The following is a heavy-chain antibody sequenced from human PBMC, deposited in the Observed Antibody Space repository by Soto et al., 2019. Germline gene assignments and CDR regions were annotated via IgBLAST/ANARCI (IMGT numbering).Heavy chain of an antibody. D-gene: IGHD3-10*01. Sequence: QVQLVESGGGVVQPGRSLRLSCAASGFTFSSYGMHWVRQAPGKGLEWVAVISYDGSNKYYADSVKGRFTISRDNSKNTLYLQMNSLRAEDTAVYYCAKDLLLWFGEEGMDVWGQGTTVTVSS. CDR2: ISYDGSNK. V-gene: IGHV3-30*18. J-gene: IGHJ6*02. CDR1: GFTFSSYG. CDR3: AKDLLLWFGEEGMDV.